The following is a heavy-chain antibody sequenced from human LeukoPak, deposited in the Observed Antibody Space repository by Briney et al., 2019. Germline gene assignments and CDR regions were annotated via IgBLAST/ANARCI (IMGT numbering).Heavy chain of an antibody. J-gene: IGHJ5*02. CDR1: GGSISSSSYY. Sequence: SETLSLTCTVSGGSISSSSYYWGWIRQPPGKGLEWIGSIYYSGSTYYNPSLKSRVTISVDTSKNQFSLKLSSVTAADAAVYYCARKVGTRAHRRNWFDPWGQGTLVTVSS. V-gene: IGHV4-39*07. CDR2: IYYSGST. D-gene: IGHD2-21*02. CDR3: ARKVGTRAHRRNWFDP.